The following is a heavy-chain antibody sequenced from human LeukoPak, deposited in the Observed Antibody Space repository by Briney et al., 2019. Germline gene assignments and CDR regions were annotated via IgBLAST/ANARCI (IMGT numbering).Heavy chain of an antibody. CDR3: VKDQTTVSLSGWFDP. V-gene: IGHV3-9*01. Sequence: PGGSLRLSCAASGFIFDDYAMHWVRQAPGKGLEWVSGISWDSGIIGYADSVKGRFTIGRDNAKNSLYLQMGSLRPEDTALYYCVKDQTTVSLSGWFDPWGQGTLVTVSS. CDR2: ISWDSGII. CDR1: GFIFDDYA. J-gene: IGHJ5*02. D-gene: IGHD4-17*01.